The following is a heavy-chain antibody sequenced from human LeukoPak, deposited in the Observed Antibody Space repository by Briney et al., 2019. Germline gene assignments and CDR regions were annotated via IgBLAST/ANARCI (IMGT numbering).Heavy chain of an antibody. V-gene: IGHV4-59*01. D-gene: IGHD2-21*02. J-gene: IGHJ4*02. CDR2: IYYSGST. CDR1: GGSISSYY. Sequence: SETLSLTCTVSGGSISSYYWSWIRQPLGKGLEWIGYIYYSGSTNYNPSLKSRVTMSVDTSKNQFSLKLTSVTAADTAVYYCARAPRGGMVTQFDYWGQGTLVTVSS. CDR3: ARAPRGGMVTQFDY.